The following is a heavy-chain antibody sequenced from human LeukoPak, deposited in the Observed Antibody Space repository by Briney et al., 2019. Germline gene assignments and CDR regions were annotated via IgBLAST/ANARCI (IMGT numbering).Heavy chain of an antibody. CDR3: AREWGLESSGYYYAY. J-gene: IGHJ4*02. CDR1: GSTFSRFT. Sequence: AAVKVSCKAYGSTFSRFTISWVRQATGQGFEWMGGITPIFGTANFAQKFQGRVSITADGSTSTAFMELSSLRSEDTAVYYCAREWGLESSGYYYAYWGQGTLVTVSS. V-gene: IGHV1-69*13. D-gene: IGHD3-22*01. CDR2: ITPIFGTA.